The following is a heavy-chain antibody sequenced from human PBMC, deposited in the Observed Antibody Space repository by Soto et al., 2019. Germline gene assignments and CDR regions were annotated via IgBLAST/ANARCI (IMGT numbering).Heavy chain of an antibody. D-gene: IGHD3-10*01. CDR3: AKDVLGHYYGSGSYYKMTFYGMDV. J-gene: IGHJ6*02. CDR2: ISWNSGSI. CDR1: GFTFDDYA. V-gene: IGHV3-9*01. Sequence: LRLSCAASGFTFDDYAMHWVRQAPVKGLDWVSGISWNSGSIGYADSVKGRFTISRDNAKNSLYLQMNSLRAEDTALYYCAKDVLGHYYGSGSYYKMTFYGMDVWGQGTTVTVSS.